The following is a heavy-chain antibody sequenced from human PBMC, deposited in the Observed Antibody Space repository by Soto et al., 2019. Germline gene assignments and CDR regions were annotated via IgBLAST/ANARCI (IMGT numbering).Heavy chain of an antibody. CDR1: GGSISSGTYY. Sequence: SETLSLTCTVSGGSISSGTYYWSWIRQPPEKGLEWIGSIYYSGSTYYNPSLKSRVTISVDTSKNQFSLKLRSVSAADTAVYYCARQATGDNWFDPWGQGTLVTVPQ. D-gene: IGHD5-12*01. V-gene: IGHV4-39*01. J-gene: IGHJ5*02. CDR3: ARQATGDNWFDP. CDR2: IYYSGST.